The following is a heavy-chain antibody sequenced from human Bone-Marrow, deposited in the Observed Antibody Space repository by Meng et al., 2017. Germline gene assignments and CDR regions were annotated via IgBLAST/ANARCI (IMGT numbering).Heavy chain of an antibody. V-gene: IGHV3-11*04. CDR2: ISSSGSTI. J-gene: IGHJ4*02. Sequence: GGPLRLSCAASGFTFSDYYMSWIRQAPGKGLEWVSYISSSGSTIYYADSVKGRFTISRDNAKNSLYLQMNSLRAEDTAVYYCARYLDSSGYISPNDYWGQGTLVTVSS. CDR3: ARYLDSSGYISPNDY. CDR1: GFTFSDYY. D-gene: IGHD3-22*01.